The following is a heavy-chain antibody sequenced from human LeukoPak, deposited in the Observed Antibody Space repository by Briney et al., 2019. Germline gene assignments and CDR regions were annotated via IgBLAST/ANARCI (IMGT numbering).Heavy chain of an antibody. Sequence: PGRSLRLSCAASGFTFDDYAMHWVRQAPGKGLEWVSVIYSGGSTYYTDSVKGRFTISRDNSKNTLYLQMNSLRAEDTAVYYCARASGYGDYALDYWGQGTLVTVSS. V-gene: IGHV3-53*01. CDR2: IYSGGST. CDR1: GFTFDDYA. CDR3: ARASGYGDYALDY. D-gene: IGHD4-17*01. J-gene: IGHJ4*02.